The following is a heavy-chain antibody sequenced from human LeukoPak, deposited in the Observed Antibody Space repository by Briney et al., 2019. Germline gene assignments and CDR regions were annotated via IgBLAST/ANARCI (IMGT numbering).Heavy chain of an antibody. CDR3: VKEMSRSGIFDS. V-gene: IGHV3-23*01. J-gene: IGHJ4*02. D-gene: IGHD2-15*01. CDR1: GFTFSSYA. CDR2: ISGSGGST. Sequence: GGSLRLSCAASGFTFSSYAMSWVRQAPGKGLEWVSAISGSGGSTYYADSVKGRFTISRDNSKNTLYLQMNSLRADDTALYYCVKEMSRSGIFDSWGQGTLVTVSS.